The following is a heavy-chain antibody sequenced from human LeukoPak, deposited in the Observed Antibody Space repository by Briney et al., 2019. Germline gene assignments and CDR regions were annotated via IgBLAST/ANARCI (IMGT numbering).Heavy chain of an antibody. CDR2: INPGDHHT. J-gene: IGHJ4*02. Sequence: ASVKVSCKASGHTFSSYYIHWVRQAPAQGLEWMATINPGDHHTVYAQKFQGRLTMTTDASTNTVYMELSSLRSDDTAVYYCALEVGTTKKFDFWGQGTLVTVSS. CDR1: GHTFSSYY. V-gene: IGHV1-46*01. D-gene: IGHD1-26*01. CDR3: ALEVGTTKKFDF.